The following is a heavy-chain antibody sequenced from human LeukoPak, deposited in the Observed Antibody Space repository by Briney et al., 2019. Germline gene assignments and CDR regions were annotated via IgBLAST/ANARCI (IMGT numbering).Heavy chain of an antibody. V-gene: IGHV3-30*18. Sequence: GGSLRLSCAATGFTFSSYGMHWVRQAPGKGLEWVAVISYDGSNKYYTDSVKGRFTISRDNSKNTLYLQMNSLRAEDTAVYYCAKDLSSGAADYYFNYWGQGTLVTVSS. CDR1: GFTFSSYG. CDR2: ISYDGSNK. CDR3: AKDLSSGAADYYFNY. J-gene: IGHJ4*02. D-gene: IGHD1-26*01.